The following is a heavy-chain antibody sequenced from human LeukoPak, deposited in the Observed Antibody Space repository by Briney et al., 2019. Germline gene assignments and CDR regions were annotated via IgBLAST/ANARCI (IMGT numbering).Heavy chain of an antibody. J-gene: IGHJ4*02. V-gene: IGHV3-30*18. CDR3: AKLSRGYSGYGGGDY. CDR1: GFTVSSYG. CDR2: ISYDGSNK. D-gene: IGHD5-12*01. Sequence: GGSLRLSCAASGFTVSSYGMHWVRQAPGKGLEWVAVISYDGSNKYYADSVKGRFTISRDNSKNTLYLQMNSLRAEDTAVYYCAKLSRGYSGYGGGDYWGQGTLVTVSS.